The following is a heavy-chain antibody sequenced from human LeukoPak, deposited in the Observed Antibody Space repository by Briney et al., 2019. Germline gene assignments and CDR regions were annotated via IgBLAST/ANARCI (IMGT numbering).Heavy chain of an antibody. D-gene: IGHD6-19*01. CDR2: IYHSGST. CDR3: ARVGVWLASDY. V-gene: IGHV4-4*02. J-gene: IGHJ4*02. CDR1: GGSISSTNW. Sequence: SETLSLTCVVSGGSISSTNWWSWVRQPPGKGLEWIGEIYHSGSTNYNPSLKSRVTKSVDKSKNQFSLKLSSVTAADTAVYYCARVGVWLASDYWGQGTLVTVSS.